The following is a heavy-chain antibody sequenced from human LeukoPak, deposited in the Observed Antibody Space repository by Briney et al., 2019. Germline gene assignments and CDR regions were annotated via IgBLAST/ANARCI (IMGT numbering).Heavy chain of an antibody. V-gene: IGHV1-69*13. Sequence: SVKVSCKASGGTFSSYAISWVRQAPGQGLEWMGGVIPIFGTANYAQKFQGRVTITADESTSTAYMELSSLRSEDTAVYYCAREFEGYDDYSDSYYGMDVWGQGTTVTVSS. CDR2: VIPIFGTA. CDR3: AREFEGYDDYSDSYYGMDV. J-gene: IGHJ6*02. D-gene: IGHD4-17*01. CDR1: GGTFSSYA.